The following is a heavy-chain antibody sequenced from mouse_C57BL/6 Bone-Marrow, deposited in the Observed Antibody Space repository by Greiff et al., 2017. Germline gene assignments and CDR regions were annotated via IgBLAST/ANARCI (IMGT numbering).Heavy chain of an antibody. D-gene: IGHD2-4*01. V-gene: IGHV14-3*01. Sequence: VQLQQSVAELVRPGASVKLSCTASGFNIKNTYMPWVKQRLEQGLEWIGRIDPANGNTKYAPKFQGKAPITADTSSNNAYLQLRCLTSGDTAIYSCAFCRVYYDCTFVYWDQGTTLTVSA. CDR1: GFNIKNTY. J-gene: IGHJ2*01. CDR3: AFCRVYYDCTFVY. CDR2: IDPANGNT.